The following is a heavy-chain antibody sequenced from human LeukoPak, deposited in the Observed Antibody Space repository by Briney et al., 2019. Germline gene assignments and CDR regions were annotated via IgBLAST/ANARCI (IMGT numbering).Heavy chain of an antibody. D-gene: IGHD5-24*01. J-gene: IGHJ4*02. V-gene: IGHV4-59*08. CDR2: IYYSGST. Sequence: SETLSLTCTVSGGSISSYYWSWIRQPPGKGLGWIGYIYYSGSTNYNPSLKSRVTISVDTSKNQFSLKLSSVTAADTAVYYCARHRDGYNYVWFDYWGQGTLVTVSS. CDR1: GGSISSYY. CDR3: ARHRDGYNYVWFDY.